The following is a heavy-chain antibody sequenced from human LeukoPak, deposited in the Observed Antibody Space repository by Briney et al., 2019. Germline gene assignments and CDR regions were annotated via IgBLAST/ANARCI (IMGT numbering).Heavy chain of an antibody. V-gene: IGHV4-38-2*02. J-gene: IGHJ4*02. CDR2: IYHSGST. D-gene: IGHD2-2*01. CDR1: GSSVSSGYY. CDR3: ARDCSSTSCFCS. Sequence: SETLSLTCAVSGSSVSSGYYWGWIRQPPGKGLGWIGNIYHSGSTYYNPSLKSRVTISVDTSKNQFSLKLSSVTAADTAVYYCARDCSSTSCFCSWGQGTLVTVSS.